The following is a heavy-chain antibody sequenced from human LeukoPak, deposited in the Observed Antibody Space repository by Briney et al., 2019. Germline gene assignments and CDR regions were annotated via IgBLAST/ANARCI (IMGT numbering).Heavy chain of an antibody. CDR2: IYYSGST. V-gene: IGHV4-59*01. D-gene: IGHD2-21*02. CDR1: GGSISSYY. J-gene: IGHJ3*02. CDR3: ARVHCGGDCYSLDAFDI. Sequence: KSSETLSLTCTVSGGSISSYYWSWIRQPPGKGLEWIGYIYYSGSTNYNPSLKSRVTISVDTSKNQFSLKLSSVTAADTAVYYRARVHCGGDCYSLDAFDIWGQGTMVTVSS.